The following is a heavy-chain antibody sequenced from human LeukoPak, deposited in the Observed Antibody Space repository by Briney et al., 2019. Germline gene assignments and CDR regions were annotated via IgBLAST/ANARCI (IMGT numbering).Heavy chain of an antibody. V-gene: IGHV3-30*18. J-gene: IGHJ4*02. CDR1: GFTFSSYG. D-gene: IGHD3-10*01. CDR3: AKDISTRGGFFDY. Sequence: PGGSLRLSCAASGFTFSSYGMHWVRQAPGKGLEWVAVISYDGSNKYYADSVKGRFTISRDNSKNTLYLQMNSLRAEDTAVYYCAKDISTRGGFFDYWGQGTLVTVSS. CDR2: ISYDGSNK.